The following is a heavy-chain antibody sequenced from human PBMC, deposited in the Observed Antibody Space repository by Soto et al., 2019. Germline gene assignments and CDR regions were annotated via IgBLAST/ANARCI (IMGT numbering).Heavy chain of an antibody. J-gene: IGHJ2*01. Sequence: EVQLLESGGGLVQPGGSLRLSCAASGFTFSRYAMTWVRQAPGKGLEWVSSITGSVGATFYADSVKGRFTISRDNSKSTLDLQMNILRVEDTAVYYCAKEKEAETTQPWYFDLWGRGTLVTVSS. CDR1: GFTFSRYA. D-gene: IGHD1-7*01. CDR2: ITGSVGAT. V-gene: IGHV3-23*01. CDR3: AKEKEAETTQPWYFDL.